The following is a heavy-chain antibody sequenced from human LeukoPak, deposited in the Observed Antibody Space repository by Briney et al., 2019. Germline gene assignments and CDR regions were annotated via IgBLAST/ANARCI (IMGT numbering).Heavy chain of an antibody. Sequence: GGSLRLSCATSVFTFDRYTIRWVRQAPGKGLEWVSLAGWAGGTTYYSDSVRGRFTISRDSGKNSVYLQMNSLTTDDTAFYFCAKELDTMFFDYWGQGALVTVSS. CDR3: AKELDTMFFDY. V-gene: IGHV3-43*01. CDR2: AGWAGGTT. J-gene: IGHJ4*02. D-gene: IGHD3-10*02. CDR1: VFTFDRYT.